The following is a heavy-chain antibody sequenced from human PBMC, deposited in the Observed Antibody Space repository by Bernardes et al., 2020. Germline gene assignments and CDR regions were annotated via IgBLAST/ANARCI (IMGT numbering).Heavy chain of an antibody. CDR2: ISGSGGST. V-gene: IGHV3-23*01. Sequence: GGSLRLSCAASGFTFSSYAMSWVRQAPGKGLEWVSAISGSGGSTYYADSVKGRFTISRDNSKNTLYLQMNSLRAEDTAVYYCAKERDGVVPAAYHGFDPWGKGTLVTVSS. CDR3: AKERDGVVPAAYHGFDP. J-gene: IGHJ5*02. CDR1: GFTFSSYA. D-gene: IGHD2-2*01.